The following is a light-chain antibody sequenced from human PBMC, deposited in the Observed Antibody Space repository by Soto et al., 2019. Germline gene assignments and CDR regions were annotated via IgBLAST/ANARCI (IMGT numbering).Light chain of an antibody. CDR3: QMYSSAPLT. CDR2: AAS. Sequence: IQMAESPISMSASFGDRVTITYRASQGINNYLAWYQQRPGQVPHLLIYAASTLQSGVPSRFSASGSGTDFTLTISSLQPEDVATYSSQMYSSAPLTFGQGTRLDIK. V-gene: IGKV1-27*01. J-gene: IGKJ5*01. CDR1: QGINNY.